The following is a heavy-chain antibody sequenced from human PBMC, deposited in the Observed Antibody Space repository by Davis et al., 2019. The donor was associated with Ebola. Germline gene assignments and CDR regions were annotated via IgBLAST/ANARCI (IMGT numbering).Heavy chain of an antibody. V-gene: IGHV3-7*01. CDR2: IKQDGSEK. J-gene: IGHJ6*02. Sequence: GESLKISCAASGFTFSSYWMSWVRQAPGQGLEWVANIKQDGSEKYYVDSVKGRFTISRDNAKNSLYLQMNSLRAEDTAVYYCAREHSSSPYYYYYGMDVWGQGTTVTVSS. CDR3: AREHSSSPYYYYYGMDV. CDR1: GFTFSSYW. D-gene: IGHD6-13*01.